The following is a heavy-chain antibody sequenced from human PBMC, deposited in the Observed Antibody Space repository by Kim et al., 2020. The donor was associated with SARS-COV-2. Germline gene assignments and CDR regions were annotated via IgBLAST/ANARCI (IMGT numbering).Heavy chain of an antibody. D-gene: IGHD2-15*01. CDR2: INHSGST. CDR3: ARGPPHCSGGSCYSHWFDP. V-gene: IGHV4-34*01. Sequence: SETLSPTCAVYGGSFSGFYWNWIRQPPGKGLEWIGEINHSGSTNYNPSLKSRVTISVDTSKKQFSLRLSSVTAADTAVYYCARGPPHCSGGSCYSHWFDPWGQGTLVTVSS. J-gene: IGHJ5*02. CDR1: GGSFSGFY.